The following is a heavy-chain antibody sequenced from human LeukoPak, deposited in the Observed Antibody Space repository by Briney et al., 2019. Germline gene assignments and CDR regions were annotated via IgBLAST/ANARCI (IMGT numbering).Heavy chain of an antibody. CDR2: IYHNGNT. CDR3: ARDRGVVLRLAFDI. CDR1: GYYISSGDY. V-gene: IGHV4-38-2*02. J-gene: IGHJ3*02. D-gene: IGHD2-15*01. Sequence: SDTLSLTCTVSGYYISSGDYWGWIRHTPGKGLEWIGSIYHNGNTYYNPSLKSRVTMSIDTSKNQFSLNLNSVTAADMAVYYCARDRGVVLRLAFDIWGQGTMVTVSS.